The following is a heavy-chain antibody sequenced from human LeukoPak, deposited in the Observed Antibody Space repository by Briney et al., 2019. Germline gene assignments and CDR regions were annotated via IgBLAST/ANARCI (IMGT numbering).Heavy chain of an antibody. D-gene: IGHD5-12*01. J-gene: IGHJ4*02. CDR3: ARSTLSSGYDPFFDY. CDR2: IYHSGST. V-gene: IGHV4-30-2*01. Sequence: PSETLSLTCAVSGGSISSGGYSWSWIRQPPGKGLEWIGYIYHSGSTYYNPSLKSRVTISVDRSENQFSLKLSSVTAADTAVYYCARSTLSSGYDPFFDYWGQGTLVTVSS. CDR1: GGSISSGGYS.